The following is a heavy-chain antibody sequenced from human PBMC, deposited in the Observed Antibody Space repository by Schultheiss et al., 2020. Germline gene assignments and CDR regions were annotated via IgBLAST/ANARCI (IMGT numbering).Heavy chain of an antibody. CDR1: GYSISSGYY. D-gene: IGHD1-26*01. J-gene: IGHJ4*02. V-gene: IGHV4-61*01. CDR3: ARVGQTLGYFDY. CDR2: IYYSGST. Sequence: SETLSLTCAVSGYSISSGYYWSWIRQPPGKGLEWIGYIYYSGSTNYNPSLKSRVTISVDTSKNQFSLKLSSVTAADTAVYYCARVGQTLGYFDYWGQGTLVTVSS.